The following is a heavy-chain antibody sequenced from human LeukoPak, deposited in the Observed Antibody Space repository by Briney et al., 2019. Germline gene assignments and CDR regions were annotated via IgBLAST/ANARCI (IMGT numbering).Heavy chain of an antibody. CDR2: IRYDGSNE. Sequence: GGSLRLSCAASGFMFSTYGMHWVRQASGKGLEWVAFIRYDGSNEYCADSVKGRFTISRDNSKNTLYLQMNSLRAEDTALYYCVKEAGTLWDYFDYWGQGTLVTVSS. CDR1: GFMFSTYG. CDR3: VKEAGTLWDYFDY. V-gene: IGHV3-30*02. J-gene: IGHJ4*02. D-gene: IGHD3-10*01.